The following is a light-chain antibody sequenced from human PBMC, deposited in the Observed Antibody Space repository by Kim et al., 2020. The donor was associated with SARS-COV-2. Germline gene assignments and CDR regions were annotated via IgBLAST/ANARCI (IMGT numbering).Light chain of an antibody. CDR3: QVWDSSTAWV. J-gene: IGLJ3*02. Sequence: VSLGQTARITCGGNNIGSKNVHWYQQKPGQAPVLVIYRDSNRPSGIPERFSVSNSGNTATLTISRAQAGDEADYYCQVWDSSTAWVFGGGTQLTVL. V-gene: IGLV3-9*01. CDR2: RDS. CDR1: NIGSKN.